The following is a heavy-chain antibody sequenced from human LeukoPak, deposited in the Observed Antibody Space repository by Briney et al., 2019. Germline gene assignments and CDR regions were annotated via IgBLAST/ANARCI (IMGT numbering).Heavy chain of an antibody. CDR2: INPSGGST. J-gene: IGHJ6*02. V-gene: IGHV1-46*01. CDR1: GYTFTSYY. Sequence: ASVKVSCKASGYTFTSYYMHWVRQAPGQGLEWMGIINPSGGSTSYAQKFQGRVTMTRDTSTSTVYMELSRLRSDDTAVYYCARAGTTSDGMDVWGQGTTVTVSS. D-gene: IGHD1/OR15-1a*01. CDR3: ARAGTTSDGMDV.